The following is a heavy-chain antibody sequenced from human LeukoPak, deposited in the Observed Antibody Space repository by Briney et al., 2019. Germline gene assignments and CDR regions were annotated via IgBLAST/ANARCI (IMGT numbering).Heavy chain of an antibody. CDR2: INHSGST. D-gene: IGHD2-15*01. J-gene: IGHJ6*02. Sequence: SETLSLTCAVYRGSFSGYYWSWIRQPPGKGLEWIGEINHSGSTNYNPSLKSRVTISVDTSKNQFSLKLSSVTAADTAVYYCARGEVVAATLFYYYYGMDVWGQGTTVTVSS. CDR1: RGSFSGYY. V-gene: IGHV4-34*01. CDR3: ARGEVVAATLFYYYYGMDV.